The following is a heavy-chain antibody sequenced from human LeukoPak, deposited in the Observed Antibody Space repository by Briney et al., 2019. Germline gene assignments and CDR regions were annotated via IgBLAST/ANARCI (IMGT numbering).Heavy chain of an antibody. D-gene: IGHD3-16*01. CDR3: ARDSTLRPFDY. V-gene: IGHV1-2*02. CDR2: INPNGGGT. CDR1: GYTFTSYY. J-gene: IGHJ4*02. Sequence: ASVKVSCTASGYTFTSYYIHCVRQVPGQGLESMGWINPNGGGTYYAQKFQGRVTMTRDTSISTAYMELSRLGSDDTAVYYCARDSTLRPFDYWGQGTLVTVSS.